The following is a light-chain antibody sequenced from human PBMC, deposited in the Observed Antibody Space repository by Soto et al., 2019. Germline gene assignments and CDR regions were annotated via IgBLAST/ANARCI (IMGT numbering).Light chain of an antibody. V-gene: IGLV2-8*01. CDR1: SSDVGAYNY. CDR2: EVS. CDR3: SSYAGSNKSV. J-gene: IGLJ1*01. Sequence: QSALTQPPSASGSRGRSVTISCTGTSSDVGAYNYVSWYQQHPGKAPKLMIYEVSKRPSGVPDRFSGSKSGNTASLTVSGLQAEDEADYYCSSYAGSNKSVFGTGTKFTVL.